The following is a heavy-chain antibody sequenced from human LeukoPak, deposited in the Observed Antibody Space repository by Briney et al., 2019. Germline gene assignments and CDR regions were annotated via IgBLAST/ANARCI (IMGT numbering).Heavy chain of an antibody. CDR1: GGSISSSDYY. CDR2: IFYNGAT. CDR3: AREARFALPVVGSGDY. V-gene: IGHV4-39*07. J-gene: IGHJ4*02. Sequence: SDTLSLTCSVSGGSISSSDYYWGWLRQPPGKGLEWIGTIFYNGATKSNPSLSSRVTMSIDTSKNQFSLRLRSVTAADTAVYYCAREARFALPVVGSGDYWGQGTLVTVSS. D-gene: IGHD6-19*01.